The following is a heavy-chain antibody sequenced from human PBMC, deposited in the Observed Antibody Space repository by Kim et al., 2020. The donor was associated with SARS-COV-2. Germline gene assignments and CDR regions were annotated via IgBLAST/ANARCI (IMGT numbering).Heavy chain of an antibody. CDR3: AAVADSYGGYFDY. CDR1: GGFISRSTHY. J-gene: IGHJ4*02. CDR2: IYYSGNT. D-gene: IGHD6-19*01. V-gene: IGHV4-39*01. Sequence: SETLSLTCTVSGGFISRSTHYRGWIRQPPGKGLEWIGSIYYSGNTYYNPSLKSRVTISIDTSKNQFSLKLSSMTAADTAVYYCAAVADSYGGYFDYWGQGTLVTVSS.